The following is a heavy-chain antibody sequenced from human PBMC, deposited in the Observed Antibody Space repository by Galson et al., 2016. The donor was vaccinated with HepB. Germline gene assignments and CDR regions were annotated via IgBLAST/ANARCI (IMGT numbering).Heavy chain of an antibody. CDR3: ARDQLTTVTTAHAI. CDR1: GFTFNNYG. J-gene: IGHJ4*02. D-gene: IGHD4-11*01. CDR2: ISKSGSYV. V-gene: IGHV3-21*04. Sequence: SLRLSCAASGFTFNNYGMNWFRQAPGKGLEWVSSISKSGSYVYYSDSTKGRFTISRDNAKNSLYLQMNSLRAEDTALYFGARDQLTTVTTAHAIWGQGTLVTVSS.